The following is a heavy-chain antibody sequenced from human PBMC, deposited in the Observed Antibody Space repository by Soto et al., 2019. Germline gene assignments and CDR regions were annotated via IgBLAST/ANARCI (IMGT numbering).Heavy chain of an antibody. V-gene: IGHV3-15*07. CDR1: GFTFSRAW. J-gene: IGHJ4*02. CDR2: IKSQNDGGTT. Sequence: PGGSLRLSCAASGFTFSRAWFNWVRQAPGKGLEWVGRIKSQNDGGTTDYAAPVRDRFTISKDDSINTLYLQMNSLQTEDTGVYFCTADLPACIPQVDSWGQGT. CDR3: TADLPACIPQVDS.